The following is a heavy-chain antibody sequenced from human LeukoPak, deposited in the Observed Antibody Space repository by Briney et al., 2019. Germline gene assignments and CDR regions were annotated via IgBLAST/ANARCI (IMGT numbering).Heavy chain of an antibody. Sequence: PSETLSLTCAVYGGSFSGYYWNWIRQPPGKGLEWIGEINHSGSTNYNPSLKSRVTISVDTSKNQFSLKLSSVTAADTAVYYCARGPRLYGGKPSLRPVAEYFQHWGQGTLVTVSS. D-gene: IGHD4-23*01. CDR2: INHSGST. CDR3: ARGPRLYGGKPSLRPVAEYFQH. V-gene: IGHV4-34*01. CDR1: GGSFSGYY. J-gene: IGHJ1*01.